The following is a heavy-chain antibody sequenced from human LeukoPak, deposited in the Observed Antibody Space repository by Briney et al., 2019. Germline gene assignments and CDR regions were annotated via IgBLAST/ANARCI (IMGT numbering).Heavy chain of an antibody. CDR1: GFTFSNYW. D-gene: IGHD6-13*01. CDR2: IKSDGSTT. J-gene: IGHJ5*02. Sequence: GGSLRLSCAASGFTFSNYWMHWVRQAPGKGLVWVSRIKSDGSTTTYADSVKGRFTISRDNAKNTLYLQMNSLRAEDTPVYYCARDPHSSIWLANWFDPWGQGTLVTVSS. V-gene: IGHV3-74*01. CDR3: ARDPHSSIWLANWFDP.